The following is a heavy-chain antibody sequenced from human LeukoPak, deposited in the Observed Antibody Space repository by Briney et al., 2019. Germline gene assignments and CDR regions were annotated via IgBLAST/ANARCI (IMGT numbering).Heavy chain of an antibody. D-gene: IGHD3-22*01. CDR3: ARVNDSSGYYYVRYYYYGMDV. V-gene: IGHV3-33*08. Sequence: GGSLRLSCAASGFTFSSYGMHWVRQAPGKGLEWVAVIWYGGSNKYYADSMKGRFTISRDNSKNTLYLQMNSLRAEDTAVYYCARVNDSSGYYYVRYYYYGMDVWGQGTTVTVSS. J-gene: IGHJ6*02. CDR2: IWYGGSNK. CDR1: GFTFSSYG.